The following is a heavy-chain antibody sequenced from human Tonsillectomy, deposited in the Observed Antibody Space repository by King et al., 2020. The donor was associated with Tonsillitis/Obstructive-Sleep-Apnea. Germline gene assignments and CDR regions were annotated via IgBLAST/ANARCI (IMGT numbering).Heavy chain of an antibody. D-gene: IGHD3-22*01. CDR3: ARPTKDHYYDIRDYYPNCFDP. Sequence: VQLVESGGAVVQPGRSLRVSCAASGFTFSTYAMHWVRQAPGKGLEWVAVISYDGSNKYYADSVKGRFTISRDNSKNTLYLRMNSLRAEDTAVYYCARPTKDHYYDIRDYYPNCFDPWGQGTLVSVSS. CDR1: GFTFSTYA. V-gene: IGHV3-30*04. CDR2: ISYDGSNK. J-gene: IGHJ5*02.